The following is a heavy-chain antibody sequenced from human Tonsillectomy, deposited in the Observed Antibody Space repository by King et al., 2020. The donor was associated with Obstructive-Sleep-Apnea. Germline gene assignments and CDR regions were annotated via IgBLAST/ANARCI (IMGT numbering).Heavy chain of an antibody. Sequence: VQLVESGGGVVQPGRSLRLSCAASGFTFSSYGMHWVRQAPGKGLEWVAFIRYDGSNKYYADSVKGRFTISRDNSKNTLYLQMNSLRAEDTAVYYCAKDLGEQLVVEAPLDYWGQGTLVTVSS. D-gene: IGHD6-6*01. CDR1: GFTFSSYG. J-gene: IGHJ4*02. CDR3: AKDLGEQLVVEAPLDY. V-gene: IGHV3-30*02. CDR2: IRYDGSNK.